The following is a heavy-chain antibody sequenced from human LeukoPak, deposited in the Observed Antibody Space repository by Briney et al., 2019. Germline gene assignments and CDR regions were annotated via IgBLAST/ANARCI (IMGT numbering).Heavy chain of an antibody. CDR2: IKQDGSEK. CDR3: ARRAPSHDFDD. CDR1: GFTFSSYW. V-gene: IGHV3-7*01. J-gene: IGHJ4*02. Sequence: PGGSLRLSCAASGFTFSSYWMTWVRQAPGKGLEWVANIKQDGSEKFYVDSVKGRFTISRDSAKNSLYLQMNSLRAEDTAVYYCARRAPSHDFDDWGQGTLVTVSS.